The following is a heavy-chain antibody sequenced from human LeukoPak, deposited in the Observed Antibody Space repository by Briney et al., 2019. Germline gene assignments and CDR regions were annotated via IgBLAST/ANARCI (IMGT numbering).Heavy chain of an antibody. Sequence: ASVKVSCKASGGTFSSYAISWVRQAPGQGLEWMGGIIPIFGTANYAQKFRGRVTITADKSTSTAYMELSSLRSEDTAVYYCARGYCTNGVCFRFDPWGQGTLVTVSS. D-gene: IGHD2-8*01. CDR2: IIPIFGTA. J-gene: IGHJ5*02. CDR3: ARGYCTNGVCFRFDP. CDR1: GGTFSSYA. V-gene: IGHV1-69*06.